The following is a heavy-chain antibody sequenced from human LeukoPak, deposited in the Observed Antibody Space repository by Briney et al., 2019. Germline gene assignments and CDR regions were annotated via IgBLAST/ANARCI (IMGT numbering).Heavy chain of an antibody. J-gene: IGHJ5*02. CDR3: AKEVLGP. CDR1: GGSISSYY. V-gene: IGHV4-39*07. Sequence: SETLSLTCAVSGGSISSYYWGWIRQPPGKGLEWIGSIFYSGSTYYNPSLKSRVTISVDTSKNQLSLKLRSVTAADTAVYYCAKEVLGPWGQGTLVTVSS. D-gene: IGHD7-27*01. CDR2: IFYSGST.